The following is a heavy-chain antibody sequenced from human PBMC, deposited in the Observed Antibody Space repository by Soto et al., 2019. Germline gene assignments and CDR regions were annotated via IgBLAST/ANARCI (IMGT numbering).Heavy chain of an antibody. V-gene: IGHV6-1*01. Sequence: PSQTLSLTCAISGDSVSSNSAAWNWIRQSPSRGLEWLGRTYYRSKWYNDYAVSVKSRITINPDTSKNQFSLQLNSVTPEDTAVYYCARDLPDTAMASYNGFDPWGQGTLVTVSS. CDR1: GDSVSSNSAA. CDR2: TYYRSKWYN. D-gene: IGHD5-18*01. J-gene: IGHJ5*02. CDR3: ARDLPDTAMASYNGFDP.